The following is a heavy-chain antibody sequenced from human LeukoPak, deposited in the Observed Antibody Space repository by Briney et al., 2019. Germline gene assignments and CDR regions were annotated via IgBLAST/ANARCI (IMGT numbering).Heavy chain of an antibody. Sequence: ESGPVLVKPTETLTLTCTVSGFSLSNARMGVRWIRQPPGKALEWLAHIFSNDEKSYSTSLKSRLTISKDTSKSQVVLTMTNMDPVDTATYYCARILLETYSSGWANWFDPWGQGTLVTVSS. V-gene: IGHV2-26*01. CDR3: ARILLETYSSGWANWFDP. CDR1: GFSLSNARMG. J-gene: IGHJ5*02. D-gene: IGHD6-19*01. CDR2: IFSNDEK.